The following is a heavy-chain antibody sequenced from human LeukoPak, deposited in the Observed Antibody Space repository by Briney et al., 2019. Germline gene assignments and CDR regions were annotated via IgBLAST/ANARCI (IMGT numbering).Heavy chain of an antibody. V-gene: IGHV3-9*01. Sequence: GRSLRLSCAASGFTFDDYAMHWVRQAPGKGLEWVSGISWNSGSIGYADSVKGRFTISRDNAKNSLYLQMNSLRAEDTALYYCAKGTFYYYYMDVWGKGTTVTVSS. CDR2: ISWNSGSI. J-gene: IGHJ6*03. CDR3: AKGTFYYYYMDV. CDR1: GFTFDDYA.